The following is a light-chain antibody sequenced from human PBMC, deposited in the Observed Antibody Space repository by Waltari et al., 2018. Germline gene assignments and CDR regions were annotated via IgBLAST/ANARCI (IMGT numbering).Light chain of an antibody. V-gene: IGLV2-14*03. Sequence: SALTQPAPVSGSPGQPITISCTGTSSDVGGYTYVSWYQQHPGMAPKLMIFDVSNRPSGVSNRFSGSKSGNTASLTISGLQAEDEADYYCSSYTSSSTSYVFGTGTKVTVL. J-gene: IGLJ1*01. CDR3: SSYTSSSTSYV. CDR1: SSDVGGYTY. CDR2: DVS.